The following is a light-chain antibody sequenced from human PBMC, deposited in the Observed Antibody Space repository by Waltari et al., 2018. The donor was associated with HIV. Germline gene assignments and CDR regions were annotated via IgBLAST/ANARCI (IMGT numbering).Light chain of an antibody. CDR1: QGVLYSANNKHY. CDR3: QQHGTTPHT. CDR2: WAS. V-gene: IGKV4-1*01. J-gene: IGKJ4*01. Sequence: DFVMTQSSDYTAASRVEGATIHCPASQGVLYSANNKHYLAWYQQKPGQPPRLLIYWASARDTGIPDRFSASGSGTDFTLTISSLQAEDVAVYYCQQHGTTPHTFGGGTKVEIK.